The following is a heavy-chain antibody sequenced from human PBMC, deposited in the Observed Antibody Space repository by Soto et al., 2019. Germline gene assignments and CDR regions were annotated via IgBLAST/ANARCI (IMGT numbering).Heavy chain of an antibody. CDR1: GGTFSSYA. V-gene: IGHV1-69*13. Sequence: ASVKVSCKASGGTFSSYAISWVRQAPGQGLEWMGGIIPIFGTANYAQKFQGRVTITADESTSTAYMELSSLRSEDTAVYYCAREAEAVAGTREDYWGQGTLVTVSS. J-gene: IGHJ4*02. D-gene: IGHD6-19*01. CDR3: AREAEAVAGTREDY. CDR2: IIPIFGTA.